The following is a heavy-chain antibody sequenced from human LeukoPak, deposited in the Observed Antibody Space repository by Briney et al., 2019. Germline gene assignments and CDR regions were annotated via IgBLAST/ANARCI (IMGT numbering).Heavy chain of an antibody. V-gene: IGHV3-15*01. CDR3: TTDFGPYYYDSSGYNDAFDI. CDR1: GFTFSNAW. CDR2: IKSKADGGTT. J-gene: IGHJ3*02. Sequence: GGSLRLSCAASGFTFSNAWMSWVRQAPGKRLEWVGRIKSKADGGTTDYAAPVKGRFTISRDDSKNTLYLQMNSLKTEDTAVYYCTTDFGPYYYDSSGYNDAFDIWGQGTMVTVSS. D-gene: IGHD3-22*01.